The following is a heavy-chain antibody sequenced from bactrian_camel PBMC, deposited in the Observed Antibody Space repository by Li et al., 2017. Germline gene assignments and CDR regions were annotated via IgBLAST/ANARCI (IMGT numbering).Heavy chain of an antibody. CDR3: AAGGLAWLDAPLEDSSYAY. V-gene: IGHV3S55*01. J-gene: IGHJ4*01. D-gene: IGHD1*01. CDR1: GLTSNNQI. Sequence: HVQLVESGGGSVQAGGSLRLSCAASGLTSNNQIMGWFRQAPGKEREVVAAIGSDGSIGYAEFVRGRFTISQDNAKNTLFLQMNSLKPEDTAMYYCAAGGLAWLDAPLEDSSYAYRGQGTQVTVS. CDR2: IGSDGSI.